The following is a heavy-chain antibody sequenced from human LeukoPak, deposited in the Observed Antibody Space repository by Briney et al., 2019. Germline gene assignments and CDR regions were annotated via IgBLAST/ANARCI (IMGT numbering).Heavy chain of an antibody. CDR2: ISSSDSPI. Sequence: GGSLRLSCAASGFTFSDYYMSWIRQAPGKGLEWVSYISSSDSPIYYADSVKGRFTISRDNAKNSLYLQMNSLRAEDTAVYYCARDSTSNWDDEVYFDYWGQGTLVTVSS. CDR1: GFTFSDYY. J-gene: IGHJ4*02. CDR3: ARDSTSNWDDEVYFDY. D-gene: IGHD1-1*01. V-gene: IGHV3-11*04.